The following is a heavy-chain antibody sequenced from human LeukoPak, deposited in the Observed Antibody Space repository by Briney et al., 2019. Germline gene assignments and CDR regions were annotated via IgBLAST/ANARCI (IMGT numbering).Heavy chain of an antibody. J-gene: IGHJ3*02. Sequence: SETLSLTCTVSGSSISSSSYYWGWIRQPPGKGLEWIGSIYYSGSTYYNPSLKSRVTISLDTSKNQFSLNLSSVTAADTAVYYCARGVDSSGYDDAFDIWGQGTMVTVSS. CDR3: ARGVDSSGYDDAFDI. V-gene: IGHV4-39*07. D-gene: IGHD3-22*01. CDR2: IYYSGST. CDR1: GSSISSSSYY.